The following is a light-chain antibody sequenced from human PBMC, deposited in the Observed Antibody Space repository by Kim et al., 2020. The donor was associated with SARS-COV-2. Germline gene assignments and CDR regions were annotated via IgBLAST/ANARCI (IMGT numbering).Light chain of an antibody. Sequence: EIVLTQSPGTLSLSPGERATLSCRASQSVSSSYLAWYQQKPGQAPRLLIYGASSRATGIPDRFSGSGSGTHFTLTISRLEPEDFAVYYCQQYGSSPNTFGQGTKLEI. V-gene: IGKV3-20*01. CDR1: QSVSSSY. CDR3: QQYGSSPNT. CDR2: GAS. J-gene: IGKJ2*01.